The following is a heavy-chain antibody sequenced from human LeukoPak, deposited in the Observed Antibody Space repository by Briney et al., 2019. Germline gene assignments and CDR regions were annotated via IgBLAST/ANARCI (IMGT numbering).Heavy chain of an antibody. Sequence: GGSLRLSCAASGFTFSSYAMSWVRQAPGQGLEWVSAISGSGGSTYYADSVKGRFTISRDNSKNTLYLQMNSLRAEDTAVYYCPANGGFSSYYAWFDPWGQGTLVTVSS. CDR2: ISGSGGST. CDR1: GFTFSSYA. V-gene: IGHV3-23*01. D-gene: IGHD1-26*01. J-gene: IGHJ5*02. CDR3: PANGGFSSYYAWFDP.